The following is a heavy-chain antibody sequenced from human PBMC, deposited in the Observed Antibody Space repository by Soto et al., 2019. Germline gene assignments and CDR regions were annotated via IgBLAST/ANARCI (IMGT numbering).Heavy chain of an antibody. J-gene: IGHJ4*02. D-gene: IGHD3-3*01. CDR3: ARDRDYDLWSGYYFDY. V-gene: IGHV3-7*01. CDR2: IKQDGSEK. Sequence: GGSLRLSCAAFGFTFSSYWMSWVRQAPGKGLEWVANIKQDGSEKYYVDSVKGRFTISRDNAKNSLYLQMNSLRAEDTSVYYCARDRDYDLWSGYYFDYWGQGTLVTVSS. CDR1: GFTFSSYW.